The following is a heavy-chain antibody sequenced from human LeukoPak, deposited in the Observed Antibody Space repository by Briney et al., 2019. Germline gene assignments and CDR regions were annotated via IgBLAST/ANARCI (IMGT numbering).Heavy chain of an antibody. D-gene: IGHD5-24*01. CDR2: VYHSGST. V-gene: IGHV4-38-2*01. Sequence: KPSETLSLTCAVSGYSISSGYYWGWIRQPPGKGLEWIGNVYHSGSTYYNPSLKSRVTISVDTSKNQFSLKLSSVTAADTAVYYCARWEMATTSFDYWGQGTLVTVSS. J-gene: IGHJ4*02. CDR1: GYSISSGYY. CDR3: ARWEMATTSFDY.